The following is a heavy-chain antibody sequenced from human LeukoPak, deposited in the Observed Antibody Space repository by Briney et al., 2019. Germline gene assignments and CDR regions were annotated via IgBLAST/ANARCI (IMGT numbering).Heavy chain of an antibody. Sequence: SETLSLTCTVSGGPISSYYWSWIRQPPGKGLEWIGYIYYSGSTNYNPSLKSRVTISVDTSKNQFSLKLSSVTAADTAVYYCARTYSSRREAEYFQHWGQGTLVTVSS. CDR2: IYYSGST. CDR1: GGPISSYY. V-gene: IGHV4-59*01. CDR3: ARTYSSRREAEYFQH. J-gene: IGHJ1*01. D-gene: IGHD6-13*01.